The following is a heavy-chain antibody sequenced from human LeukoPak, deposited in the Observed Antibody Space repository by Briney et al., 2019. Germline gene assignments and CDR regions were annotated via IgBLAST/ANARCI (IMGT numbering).Heavy chain of an antibody. CDR3: AKDRSN. CDR1: GFTLKRYA. J-gene: IGHJ4*02. Sequence: GALVLSLGGSGFTLKRYALDLVPPAPREGIEWVSAISSTGGSTYHADSGKGRFTISRDNSKNTLYLQMNSLRAEDTAAYYCAKDRSNWGQGTLVTVSS. V-gene: IGHV3-23*01. CDR2: ISSTGGST.